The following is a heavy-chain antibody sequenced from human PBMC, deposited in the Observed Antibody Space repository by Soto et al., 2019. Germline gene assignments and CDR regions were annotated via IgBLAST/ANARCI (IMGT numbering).Heavy chain of an antibody. CDR2: IYPGDSDT. V-gene: IGHV5-51*03. CDR3: ARLSPADIVLMVYAPDAFDI. CDR1: GYSFTSYW. Sequence: EVQLVQSGAEVKKPGESLKISCKGSGYSFTSYWIGWVRQMPGKGLEWMGIIYPGDSDTRYSPSFQGQVTISADKSISTAYLQWSSLKASDTAMYYCARLSPADIVLMVYAPDAFDIWGQGTMVTVSS. D-gene: IGHD2-8*01. J-gene: IGHJ3*02.